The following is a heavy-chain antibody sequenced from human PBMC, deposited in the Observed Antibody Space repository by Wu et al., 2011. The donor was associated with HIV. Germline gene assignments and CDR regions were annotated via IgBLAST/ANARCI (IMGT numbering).Heavy chain of an antibody. CDR1: GYTFIDYY. D-gene: IGHD6-6*01. CDR3: ARDPYSSSFYYYYFMDV. Sequence: QVQLVQSGAEVKKPGASVKVSCRASGYTFIDYYIHWVRQAPGQGLEWMGWINPHSGGTNFAQKFQGRVTMTRDTSITTAYMELSRLRSDDTAVYYCARDPYSSSFYYYYFMDVWGKGTTVTVSS. J-gene: IGHJ6*03. V-gene: IGHV1-2*02. CDR2: INPHSGGT.